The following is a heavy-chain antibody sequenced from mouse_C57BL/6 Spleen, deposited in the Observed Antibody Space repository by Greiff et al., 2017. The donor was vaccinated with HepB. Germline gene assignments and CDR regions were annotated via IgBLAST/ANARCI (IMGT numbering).Heavy chain of an antibody. CDR3: ARYDGYYNYAMDY. CDR2: INPNNGGT. D-gene: IGHD2-3*01. J-gene: IGHJ4*01. V-gene: IGHV1-22*01. CDR1: GYTFTDYN. Sequence: DVQLQESGPELVKPGASVKMSCKASGYTFTDYNMHWVKQSHGKSLEWIGYINPNNGGTSYNQKFKGKATLTVNKSSSTAYMELRSLTSEDSAVYYCARYDGYYNYAMDYWGQGTSVTVSS.